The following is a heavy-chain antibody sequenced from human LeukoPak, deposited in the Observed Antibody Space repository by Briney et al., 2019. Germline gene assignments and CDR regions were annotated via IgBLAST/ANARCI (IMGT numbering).Heavy chain of an antibody. V-gene: IGHV3-23*01. Sequence: GGSLRLSCAASGFTFNNYAMTWVRQAPGKGLEWVAAISGGGGSANYADSVKGRFTISRDNSKNTLYLQMNSLSTEDTAVYYCAKTGGNWGFDYWGQGTLVTVSS. D-gene: IGHD7-27*01. CDR2: ISGGGGSA. J-gene: IGHJ4*02. CDR1: GFTFNNYA. CDR3: AKTGGNWGFDY.